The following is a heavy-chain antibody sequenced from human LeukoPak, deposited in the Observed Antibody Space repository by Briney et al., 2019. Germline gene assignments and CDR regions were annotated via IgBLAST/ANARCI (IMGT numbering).Heavy chain of an antibody. D-gene: IGHD3-3*01. CDR2: FHPEEAKM. V-gene: IGHV1-24*01. J-gene: IGHJ4*02. CDR3: ATRSGDFWSGFVN. CDR1: GNSLSELS. Sequence: ASVTVSCKVSGNSLSELSIQWVRQAPGKGLEFMGGFHPEEAKMVYSQNFQGRVTMTEDTSTQTAYMELSGLTSDDTAVYYCATRSGDFWSGFVNWGQGTLVTVSS.